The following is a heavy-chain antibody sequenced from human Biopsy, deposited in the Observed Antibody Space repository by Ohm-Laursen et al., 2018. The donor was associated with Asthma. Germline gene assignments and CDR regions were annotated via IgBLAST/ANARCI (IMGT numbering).Heavy chain of an antibody. D-gene: IGHD3-10*01. V-gene: IGHV1-18*01. CDR2: ISVYNGNT. Sequence: SVKVSCKTSGYTFNSAGITWVRQAPGQGLEWMGWISVYNGNTKVAQKLQDRVTMITDTSTSTACMELRSLRSDDTAVYFCARAVDYSHYYGIDVWGQGTTVTAS. CDR1: GYTFNSAG. CDR3: ARAVDYSHYYGIDV. J-gene: IGHJ6*02.